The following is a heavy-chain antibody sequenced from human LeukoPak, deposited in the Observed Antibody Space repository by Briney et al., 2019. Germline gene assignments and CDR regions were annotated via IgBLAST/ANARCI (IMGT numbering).Heavy chain of an antibody. D-gene: IGHD5-24*01. V-gene: IGHV3-7*03. J-gene: IGHJ4*02. CDR3: AKERRDGYNLPPYYFDY. CDR2: IKQDGSEK. Sequence: GGSLRLSCAASGFTFSNYWMSWVRQAPGKGLEWVANIKQDGSEKYYVDSVKGRFIISRDNAKNSLYLQMNSLRAEDTALYYCAKERRDGYNLPPYYFDYWGQGTLVTVSS. CDR1: GFTFSNYW.